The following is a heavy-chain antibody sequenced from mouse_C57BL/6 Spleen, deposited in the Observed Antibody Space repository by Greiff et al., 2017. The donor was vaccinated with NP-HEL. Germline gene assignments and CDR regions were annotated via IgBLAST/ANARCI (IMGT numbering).Heavy chain of an antibody. D-gene: IGHD4-1*01. CDR1: GYTFTDYN. V-gene: IGHV1-18*01. J-gene: IGHJ2*01. CDR3: ARGELGH. CDR2: INPNNGGT. Sequence: VQLQQSGPELVKPGASVKIPCKASGYTFTDYNMDWVKQSHGKSLEWIGDINPNNGGTIYNQKFKGKATLTVDTSSTTAYMQLSSLTSEDSAVYYCARGELGHWGQGTTLTVSS.